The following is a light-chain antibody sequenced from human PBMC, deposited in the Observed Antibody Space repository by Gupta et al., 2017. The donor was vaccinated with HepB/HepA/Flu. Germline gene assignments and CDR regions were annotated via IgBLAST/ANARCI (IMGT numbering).Light chain of an antibody. CDR2: DAS. J-gene: IGKJ4*01. CDR3: QQYYNLPLT. Sequence: DIQMTQSPSSLSASVGDRVTITFQASQDISNYLNWYQQKPGKAPKLLLYDASNLETGVPSSFSGSGSGTAFTFTISSLLPEDFATYYCQQYYNLPLTFGGGTKVEIK. V-gene: IGKV1-33*01. CDR1: QDISNY.